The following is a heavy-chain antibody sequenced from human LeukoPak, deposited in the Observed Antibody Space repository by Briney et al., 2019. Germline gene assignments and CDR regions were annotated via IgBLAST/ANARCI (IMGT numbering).Heavy chain of an antibody. Sequence: GGSLRLSCVASGFTFSSYSMNWVRQAPGKGLEWVSSISSSSSFIYYADSVKGRFTISRDNAKNSLYLQMNSLRAEDTAVYFCARDGGGMVGALYYFDSWGQGTLVTVSS. CDR3: ARDGGGMVGALYYFDS. CDR2: ISSSSSFI. CDR1: GFTFSSYS. J-gene: IGHJ4*02. V-gene: IGHV3-21*01. D-gene: IGHD1-26*01.